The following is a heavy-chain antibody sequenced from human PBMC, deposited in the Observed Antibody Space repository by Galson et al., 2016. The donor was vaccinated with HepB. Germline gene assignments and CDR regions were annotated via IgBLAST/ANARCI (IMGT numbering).Heavy chain of an antibody. V-gene: IGHV3-23*01. D-gene: IGHD2-21*01. Sequence: SLRLSCAASGFTFSTSPMTWVRQAPGKGLEWVSSITGSGDRTYYADSVKGRFTISRDNSQNTLFLQMNTLRVEDTAVYYCAVDPAAYQWGQGTLVTVSS. CDR2: ITGSGDRT. CDR3: AVDPAAYQ. J-gene: IGHJ1*01. CDR1: GFTFSTSP.